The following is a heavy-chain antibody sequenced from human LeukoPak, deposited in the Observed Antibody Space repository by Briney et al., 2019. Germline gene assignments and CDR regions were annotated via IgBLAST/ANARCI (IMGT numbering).Heavy chain of an antibody. CDR2: ISGVGDVT. CDR1: GFTFSSYG. Sequence: GGSLRLSCAASGFTFSSYGMSWVRQAPGKGLEWVSTISGVGDVTYYADSVKGRFTISRDNSKNTLDLQMNSLRAEDTAVYYCARDSLMLRGPLVIYYFDFWGQGTLVTVSS. J-gene: IGHJ4*02. CDR3: ARDSLMLRGPLVIYYFDF. V-gene: IGHV3-23*01. D-gene: IGHD3-10*01.